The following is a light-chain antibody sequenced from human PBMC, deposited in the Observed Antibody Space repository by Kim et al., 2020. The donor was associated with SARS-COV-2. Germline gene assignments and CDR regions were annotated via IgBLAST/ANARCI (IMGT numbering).Light chain of an antibody. CDR2: DDV. Sequence: SYELTQPPSVSVAPGKTATITCGGNSIGDKSVHWYQQRPGQAPVLVVYDDVDRPSGIPERFSGSNSGNTATLTISRVEAGDEADYYCQVWDSERVHVFGPGTRVTVL. CDR3: QVWDSERVHV. CDR1: SIGDKS. V-gene: IGLV3-21*03. J-gene: IGLJ1*01.